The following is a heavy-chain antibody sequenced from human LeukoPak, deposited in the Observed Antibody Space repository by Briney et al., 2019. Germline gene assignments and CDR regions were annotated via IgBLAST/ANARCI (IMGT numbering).Heavy chain of an antibody. CDR3: ARDRIAVAGTPAAFDY. CDR1: GFIFSSYW. D-gene: IGHD6-19*01. Sequence: GGSLRLSCTGSGFIFSSYWMHWVRQAPGKGLVWVSRIKTDGSSTYYADSVKGRFTVSRDNAKNTLYLQMNSLRAEDTAVYYCARDRIAVAGTPAAFDYWGQGTLVTVSS. CDR2: IKTDGSST. J-gene: IGHJ4*02. V-gene: IGHV3-74*01.